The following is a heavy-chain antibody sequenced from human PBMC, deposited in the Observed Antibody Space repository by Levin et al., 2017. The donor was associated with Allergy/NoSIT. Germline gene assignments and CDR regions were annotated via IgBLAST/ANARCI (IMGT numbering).Heavy chain of an antibody. D-gene: IGHD3-3*01. J-gene: IGHJ3*01. CDR3: ARGRGSSGYYTDESFNV. CDR1: GGYIGSYY. Sequence: SETLSLTCTVSGGYIGSYYWGWIRQSPGKGLEWIGCGYYSGSTNYNPSLKSRVSISVDTSKKEFYLNLNSVTAADTAVYYFARGRGSSGYYTDESFNVWGQGKMVTVSS. CDR2: GYYSGST. V-gene: IGHV4-59*08.